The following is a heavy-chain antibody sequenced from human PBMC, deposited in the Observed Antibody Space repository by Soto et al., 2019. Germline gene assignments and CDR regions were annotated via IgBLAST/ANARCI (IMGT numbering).Heavy chain of an antibody. CDR1: GGSISSSSYY. J-gene: IGHJ4*02. D-gene: IGHD1-26*01. V-gene: IGHV4-39*01. CDR3: ARGGYDY. CDR2: IYYSGST. Sequence: QLQLQESGPGLVKPSETLSLTCTVSGGSISSSSYYWGWIRQPPGKGLECIGTIYYSGSTYYNPSTRGRVTISVDTSQTQVSLRLASVTSADAAVYYCARGGYDYWGQGPLVTVSS.